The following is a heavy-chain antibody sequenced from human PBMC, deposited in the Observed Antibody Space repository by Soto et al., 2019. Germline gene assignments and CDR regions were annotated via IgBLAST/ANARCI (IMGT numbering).Heavy chain of an antibody. J-gene: IGHJ3*02. Sequence: QVQLQESGPGLVKPSQTLSLTCTVSGGSISSGDYYWSWIRQPPGKGLEWIGYIYYSGSTYYNPSLKSRVTISVDTSKNQCSLKLSSVTAADTAVYYCARPRIRYSGSYEGNAFDIWGQGTMVTVSS. V-gene: IGHV4-30-4*01. D-gene: IGHD1-26*01. CDR3: ARPRIRYSGSYEGNAFDI. CDR1: GGSISSGDYY. CDR2: IYYSGST.